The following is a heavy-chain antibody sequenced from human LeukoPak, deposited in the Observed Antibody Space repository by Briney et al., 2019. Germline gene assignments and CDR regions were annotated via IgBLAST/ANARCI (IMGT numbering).Heavy chain of an antibody. CDR1: GGSMSGYF. CDR2: VYYNGIT. D-gene: IGHD1/OR15-1a*01. Sequence: PSETLSLTCTVSGGSMSGYFWSWIRQPPGKGLEWIGYVYYNGITNYNPSLKSRVSISLDTSKNQFSLRLNSVTAAETAVYYCVSQLGGTTFHWGQGTLVTVSS. V-gene: IGHV4-59*01. CDR3: VSQLGGTTFH. J-gene: IGHJ4*02.